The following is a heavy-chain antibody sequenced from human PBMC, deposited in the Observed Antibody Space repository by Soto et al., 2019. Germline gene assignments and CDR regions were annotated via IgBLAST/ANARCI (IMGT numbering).Heavy chain of an antibody. D-gene: IGHD3-22*01. V-gene: IGHV1-46*01. CDR3: AREGGVNYYDSSGYLLKGYYFDY. CDR1: GYTFTSYY. J-gene: IGHJ4*02. CDR2: INPSGGST. Sequence: ASVKVSCKASGYTFTSYYMHWVRQAPGQGLEWMGIINPSGGSTSYAQKFQGRVTMTRDTSTSTVYMELSSLRSEDTAVYYCAREGGVNYYDSSGYLLKGYYFDYWGQGTLVTVSS.